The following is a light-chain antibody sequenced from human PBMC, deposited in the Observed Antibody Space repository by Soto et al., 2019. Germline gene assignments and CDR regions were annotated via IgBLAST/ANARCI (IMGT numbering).Light chain of an antibody. J-gene: IGLJ1*01. V-gene: IGLV2-14*01. CDR2: EVS. CDR1: RSDVGGYDY. CDR3: TSYTSTSTHNYV. Sequence: QSALTHPASLSGSPGQSITISCTGTRSDVGGYDYVSWYQQHPGKAPKLMIYEVSNRPSGVSSRFSGSKSDNTASLTISGLQADDEADYYCTSYTSTSTHNYVFGTGTKVTAL.